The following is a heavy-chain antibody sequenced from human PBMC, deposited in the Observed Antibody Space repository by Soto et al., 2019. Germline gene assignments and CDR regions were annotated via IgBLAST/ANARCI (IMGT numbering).Heavy chain of an antibody. Sequence: PGESLKISCKGSGYSFTSYWISWVRQMPGKGLEWMGRIDPSDSYTNYSPSFQGHVTISADKSISTAYLQWSSLKASDTAMYYCAGPWAAMAPDAFDIWGQGTMVTVSS. CDR1: GYSFTSYW. CDR2: IDPSDSYT. D-gene: IGHD5-18*01. J-gene: IGHJ3*02. V-gene: IGHV5-10-1*01. CDR3: AGPWAAMAPDAFDI.